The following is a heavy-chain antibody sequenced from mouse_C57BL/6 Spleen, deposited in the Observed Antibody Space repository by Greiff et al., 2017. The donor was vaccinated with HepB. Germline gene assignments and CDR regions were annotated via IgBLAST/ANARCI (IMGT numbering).Heavy chain of an antibody. Sequence: VQLQQPGAELVKPGASVKLSCKASGYTFTSYWMHWVKQRPGQGLEWIGMIHPNSGSTNYNEKFKSKATLTVDKSSSTAYMQLSSLTSEDSAVYYCARSRENGSSWNYAMDYWGQGTSVTVSS. J-gene: IGHJ4*01. CDR3: ARSRENGSSWNYAMDY. CDR1: GYTFTSYW. V-gene: IGHV1-64*01. D-gene: IGHD1-1*01. CDR2: IHPNSGST.